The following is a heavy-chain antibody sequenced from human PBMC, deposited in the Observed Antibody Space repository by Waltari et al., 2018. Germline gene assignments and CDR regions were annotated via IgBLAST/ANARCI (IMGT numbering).Heavy chain of an antibody. Sequence: QVQLVQSGAEVKKPGASVKVSCKVSGYTLTELSMHWVRQAPGKGLEWMGLVEPEDGETRYAEKFQGRVTITADTSTDTAYMELSSLRSEDTAVYYCATDGGYYFDYWGQGTLVTVSS. J-gene: IGHJ4*02. CDR2: VEPEDGET. D-gene: IGHD3-3*01. CDR3: ATDGGYYFDY. V-gene: IGHV1-24*01. CDR1: GYTLTELS.